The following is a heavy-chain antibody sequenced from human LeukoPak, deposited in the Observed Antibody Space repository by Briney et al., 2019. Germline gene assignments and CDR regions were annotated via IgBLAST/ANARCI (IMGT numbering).Heavy chain of an antibody. Sequence: PGGSLRLSCVASGFTFSTYQMHWVRQAPGKGLEYVSAISSNGGSSYYANSVKGRFTISRDNSKNTVYLQMGSLRAEDMAVYYCAGSCIGGTTCYASHYYYYMDVWGKGTTVTVSS. CDR3: AGSCIGGTTCYASHYYYYMDV. CDR2: ISSNGGSS. V-gene: IGHV3-64*01. CDR1: GFTFSTYQ. J-gene: IGHJ6*03. D-gene: IGHD2-2*01.